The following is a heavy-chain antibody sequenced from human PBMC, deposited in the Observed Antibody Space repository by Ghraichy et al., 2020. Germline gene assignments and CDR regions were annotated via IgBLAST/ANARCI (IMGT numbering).Heavy chain of an antibody. D-gene: IGHD3-16*01. J-gene: IGHJ4*02. CDR1: GFTLSNYF. CDR2: INQDGSQQ. V-gene: IGHV3-7*01. CDR3: ARHGGAPSV. Sequence: SCAASGFTLSNYFMTWVRQAPGKGLEWVANINQDGSQQNYLDSVKGRFSISRDNARNSLGLQMNSLRADDTATYYCARHGGAPSVWGQGTLVTVSS.